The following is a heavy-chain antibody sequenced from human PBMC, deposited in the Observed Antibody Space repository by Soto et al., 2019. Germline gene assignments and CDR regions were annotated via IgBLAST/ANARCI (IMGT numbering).Heavy chain of an antibody. Sequence: SETLSLTCAVSGDSISSSDYYWGWIRQPPGKGLEWIGSIYYSGSTYYTPSLQSRVAISADTSKNQFSLKLNSVTAADTAVYYCQRRTFNLRIFYRALKTNCFDPGAQGSVVPVSS. J-gene: IGHJ5*02. CDR2: IYYSGST. CDR1: GDSISSSDYY. CDR3: QRRTFNLRIFYRALKTNCFDP. D-gene: IGHD3-3*01. V-gene: IGHV4-39*01.